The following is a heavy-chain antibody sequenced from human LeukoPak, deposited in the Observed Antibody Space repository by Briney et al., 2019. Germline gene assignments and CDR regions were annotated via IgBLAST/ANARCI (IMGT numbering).Heavy chain of an antibody. Sequence: SETLSLTCTVSGYSISSGYYWGWIRQPPGKGLEWIGSIYYSGSTYYNPSLKSRVTISVDTSKNQFSLKLSSVTAADTAVYYCARDPPENAKGYYFDYWGQGTLVTVSS. V-gene: IGHV4-38-2*02. CDR1: GYSISSGYY. D-gene: IGHD1-14*01. J-gene: IGHJ4*02. CDR2: IYYSGST. CDR3: ARDPPENAKGYYFDY.